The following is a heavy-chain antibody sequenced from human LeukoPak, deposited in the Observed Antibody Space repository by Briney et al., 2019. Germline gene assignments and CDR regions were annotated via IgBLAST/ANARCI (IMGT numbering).Heavy chain of an antibody. Sequence: GESLRISCKGSGYSFTSYWISWVRQMPGKGLEWMGRIDPSDSYTNYSPSFQGHVTISADKSISTAYLQWSSLKASDTAMYYCARLETAANYYYYGMDVWGQGTTVTVSS. V-gene: IGHV5-10-1*01. J-gene: IGHJ6*02. CDR1: GYSFTSYW. D-gene: IGHD6-13*01. CDR2: IDPSDSYT. CDR3: ARLETAANYYYYGMDV.